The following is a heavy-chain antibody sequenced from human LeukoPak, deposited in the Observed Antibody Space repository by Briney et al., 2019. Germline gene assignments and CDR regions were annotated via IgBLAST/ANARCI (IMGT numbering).Heavy chain of an antibody. J-gene: IGHJ4*02. Sequence: GSLRLSCTASGFSFSSYWMSWVRQAPGKGLEWIGEINHRGSTNYNPSLKSRVTVSLDTSKNQSSLKLSSVTAADTAVYYCARAPGAALDWGQGTLVTVSS. D-gene: IGHD2-15*01. CDR1: GFSFSSYW. CDR3: ARAPGAALD. V-gene: IGHV4-34*01. CDR2: INHRGST.